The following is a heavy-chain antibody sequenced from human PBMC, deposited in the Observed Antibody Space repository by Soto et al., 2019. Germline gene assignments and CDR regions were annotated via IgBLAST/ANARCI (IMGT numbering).Heavy chain of an antibody. CDR3: ARRPLVRGIIPYYFDS. CDR1: GGSINNSSFY. V-gene: IGHV4-39*01. J-gene: IGHJ4*02. CDR2: IYYSGSA. Sequence: QLQLQESGPGLVKPSETLSLTCTVSGGSINNSSFYWGWVRQPPGKRLEWIGSIYYSGSAYYNPSLKSRLTIHVDTSMNQFSLNLSSVTAADTAVYFCARRPLVRGIIPYYFDSWGQGTLVTVSS. D-gene: IGHD3-10*01.